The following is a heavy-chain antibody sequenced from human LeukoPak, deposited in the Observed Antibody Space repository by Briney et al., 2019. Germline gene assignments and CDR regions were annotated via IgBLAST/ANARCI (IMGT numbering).Heavy chain of an antibody. CDR3: ARVSLSGSYHTCLDY. CDR2: INPSGGST. J-gene: IGHJ4*02. CDR1: GYTFTSYY. V-gene: IGHV1-46*01. D-gene: IGHD1-26*01. Sequence: ASVKVSCKASGYTFTSYYMHWVRQAPGQGLEWMGIINPSGGSTSYAQKFQGRVTMTRDTSTSTVYMELSSLRSEDTAVYYCARVSLSGSYHTCLDYWGQGTLVTVSS.